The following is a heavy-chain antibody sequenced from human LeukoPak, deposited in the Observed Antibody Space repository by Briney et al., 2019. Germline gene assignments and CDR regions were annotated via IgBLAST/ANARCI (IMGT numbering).Heavy chain of an antibody. CDR3: AKDRGAVSFGEAWD. D-gene: IGHD3-10*01. V-gene: IGHV3-53*01. CDR1: GFTVSSNY. J-gene: IGHJ4*02. Sequence: GGSLRPSCAASGFTVSSNYMSWVRQAPGKGLEWVSVIYSGGSTYYADSVKGRFTISRDNSKNTLYLQMNSLRAEDTAVYYCAKDRGAVSFGEAWDWGQGTLVTVSS. CDR2: IYSGGST.